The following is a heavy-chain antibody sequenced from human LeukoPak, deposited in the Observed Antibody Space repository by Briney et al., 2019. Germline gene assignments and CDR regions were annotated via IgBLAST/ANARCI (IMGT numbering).Heavy chain of an antibody. Sequence: SVTVSCKASGGTFSSYAISWVRQAPGQGLEWMGGIIPIFGTANYAQKFQGRVTITTDESTSTAYMELSSLRSEDTAVYYCASNPLGRDTRPYYYYYYMDVWGKGTTVTVSS. J-gene: IGHJ6*03. D-gene: IGHD1-26*01. V-gene: IGHV1-69*05. CDR2: IIPIFGTA. CDR1: GGTFSSYA. CDR3: ASNPLGRDTRPYYYYYYMDV.